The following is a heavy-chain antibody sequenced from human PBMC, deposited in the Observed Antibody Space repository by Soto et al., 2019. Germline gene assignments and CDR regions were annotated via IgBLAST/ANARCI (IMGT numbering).Heavy chain of an antibody. CDR3: ARREQLGYFDY. CDR2: IYYSGST. V-gene: IGHV4-39*01. Sequence: SETLSLTCTVAGGSISSSSYYWGWIRQPPGKGLEWIGSIYYSGSTYYNPSLKSRVTISVDTSKNQFSLKLSSVTAADTAVYYCARREQLGYFDYWGQGTLVTVSS. D-gene: IGHD6-6*01. CDR1: GGSISSSSYY. J-gene: IGHJ4*02.